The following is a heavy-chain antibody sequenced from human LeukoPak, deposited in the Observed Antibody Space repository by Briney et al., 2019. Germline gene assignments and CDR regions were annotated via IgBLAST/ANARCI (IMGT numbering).Heavy chain of an antibody. J-gene: IGHJ4*02. CDR1: GGSISGSSWF. CDR2: VSSGGTT. Sequence: QSSETLSLTCTVSGGSISGSSWFWGWSRQPPGKGLEWIGSVSSGGTTYYNPSLKSRVTISVGTSKTQFSLKLSTVTAADTAIYYCSTYYFDSSGYLTGFDYWGQGTLVTVSS. V-gene: IGHV4-39*01. D-gene: IGHD3-22*01. CDR3: STYYFDSSGYLTGFDY.